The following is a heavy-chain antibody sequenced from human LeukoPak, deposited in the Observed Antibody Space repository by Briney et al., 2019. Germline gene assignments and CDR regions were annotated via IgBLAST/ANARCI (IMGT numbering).Heavy chain of an antibody. CDR1: GFTVSSNY. J-gene: IGHJ4*02. V-gene: IGHV4-34*01. Sequence: AGGSLRLSCAASGFTVSSNYMSWVRQPPGKGLEWIGEINHSGSTNYNPSLKSRVTISVDTSKNQFSLKLSSVTAADTAVYYCARPRGYSSGWYVAYWGQGTLVTVSS. CDR3: ARPRGYSSGWYVAY. CDR2: INHSGST. D-gene: IGHD6-19*01.